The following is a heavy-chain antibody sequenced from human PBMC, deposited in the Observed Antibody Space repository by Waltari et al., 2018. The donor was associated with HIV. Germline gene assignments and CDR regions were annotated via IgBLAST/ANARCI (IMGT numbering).Heavy chain of an antibody. CDR3: SGAAYYVDSRPFDTVDV. J-gene: IGHJ3*01. CDR2: VSYRGVS. CDR1: GGSFNAYS. Sequence: HVEIQQWGAGLLKPSETLSLSCAVSGGSFNAYSWWWIRQAPGKGLEWIGEVSYRGVSTYTPSHERAVTLTLDVSKTQVVLMLSPGTVADTALFYCSGAAYYVDSRPFDTVDVWGPGTMVSVSS. D-gene: IGHD3-16*01. V-gene: IGHV4-34*02.